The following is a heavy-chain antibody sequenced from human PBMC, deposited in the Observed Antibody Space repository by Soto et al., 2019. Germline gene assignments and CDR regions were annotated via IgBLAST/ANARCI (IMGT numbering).Heavy chain of an antibody. CDR2: IYWDDDK. V-gene: IGHV2-5*02. CDR1: GFSLSTSGVG. J-gene: IGHJ4*02. CDR3: ARSIYYFDY. Sequence: QITLKESGPTLVKPTQTLTLTCTFSGFSLSTSGVGVGWIRQPPGKALECLALIYWDDDKRYSPSLKNRLTITKDTSKNQVVLIMTNMDPVDTATYYCARSIYYFDYWGQGTLVTVSS.